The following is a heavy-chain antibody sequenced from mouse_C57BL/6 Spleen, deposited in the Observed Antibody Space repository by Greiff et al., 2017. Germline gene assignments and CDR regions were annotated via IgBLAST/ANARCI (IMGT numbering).Heavy chain of an antibody. J-gene: IGHJ2*01. CDR2: IYPGDGDT. CDR3: ARGDRKGVTGDY. D-gene: IGHD3-3*01. CDR1: GYAFSSYW. V-gene: IGHV1-80*01. Sequence: QVQLQQSGAELVKPGASVKISCKASGYAFSSYWMNWVKQRPGKGLEWIGQIYPGDGDTYYNGTFKGKATLTADKSSSTAYMQLSSLTSEDYAVYFCARGDRKGVTGDYWGQGTTLTVSS.